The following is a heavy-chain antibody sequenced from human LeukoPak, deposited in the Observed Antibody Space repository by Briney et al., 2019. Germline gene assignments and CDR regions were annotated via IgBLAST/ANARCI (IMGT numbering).Heavy chain of an antibody. J-gene: IGHJ4*02. D-gene: IGHD3-10*01. CDR3: ASATMVGLIDY. Sequence: PGGSLRLSCAASGFTFSHYAMNWVRQAPGKGLEWVSTIVGSGGTTFHADSVKGRFTISRDNSKNTLYLQMNSLRAEDTAVYYCASATMVGLIDYWGQGTLVTVSS. V-gene: IGHV3-23*01. CDR2: IVGSGGTT. CDR1: GFTFSHYA.